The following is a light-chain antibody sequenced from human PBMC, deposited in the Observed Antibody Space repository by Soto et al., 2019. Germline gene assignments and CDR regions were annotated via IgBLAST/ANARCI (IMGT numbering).Light chain of an antibody. V-gene: IGKV3-11*01. CDR3: QQRYSWWT. J-gene: IGKJ1*01. Sequence: EIVLSQSPATLSLSPGERATLSFRASQSVSSKLAWYQQKLGQAPRLLIYGASNRATGIPDRFSGSGSGTDFTLTISSLEPEDFAVYYCQQRYSWWTFGQGTKVDIK. CDR1: QSVSSK. CDR2: GAS.